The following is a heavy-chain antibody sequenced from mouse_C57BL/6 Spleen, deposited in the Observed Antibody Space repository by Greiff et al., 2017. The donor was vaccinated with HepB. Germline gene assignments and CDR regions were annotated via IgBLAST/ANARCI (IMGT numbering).Heavy chain of an antibody. CDR3: VRSYDYDEYFDV. J-gene: IGHJ1*03. V-gene: IGHV10-1*01. Sequence: EVMLVESGGGLVQPKGSLKLSCAASGFSFNTYAMNWVRQAPGKGLEWVARIRSKSNNYATYYADSVKDRFTISRDDSESMLYLQMNNLKTADTAMYYCVRSYDYDEYFDVWGTGTTVTVSS. D-gene: IGHD2-4*01. CDR2: IRSKSNNYAT. CDR1: GFSFNTYA.